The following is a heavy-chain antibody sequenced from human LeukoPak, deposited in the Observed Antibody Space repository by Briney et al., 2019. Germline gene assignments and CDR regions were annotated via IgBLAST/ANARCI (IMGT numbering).Heavy chain of an antibody. CDR2: ISSSGSTI. D-gene: IGHD6-19*01. CDR3: AGGRQWLAFDY. J-gene: IGHJ4*02. V-gene: IGHV3-11*04. Sequence: GGSLRLSCAASGFTLSDYYMSWIRQAPGKGLEWVSYISSSGSTIYYADSVKGRFTISRDNAKNSLYLQMNSLRAEDTAVYYCAGGRQWLAFDYWGQGTLVTVSS. CDR1: GFTLSDYY.